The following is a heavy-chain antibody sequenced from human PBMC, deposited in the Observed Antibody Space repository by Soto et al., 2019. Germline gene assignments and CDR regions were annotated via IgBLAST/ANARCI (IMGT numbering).Heavy chain of an antibody. CDR1: GFTFTSSA. CDR3: AIGSDYGDAEYFQH. CDR2: IVVGSGNT. D-gene: IGHD4-17*01. J-gene: IGHJ1*01. Sequence: ASVKVSCKASGFTFTSSAVQWVRQARGQRLEWIGWIVVGSGNTNYAQKFQERVTITRDMSTSTAYMELSSLRSEDTAVYYCAIGSDYGDAEYFQHWGQGTLVTVSS. V-gene: IGHV1-58*01.